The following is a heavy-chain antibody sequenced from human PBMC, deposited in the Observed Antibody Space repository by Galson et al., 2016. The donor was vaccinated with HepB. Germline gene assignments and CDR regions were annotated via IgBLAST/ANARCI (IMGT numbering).Heavy chain of an antibody. CDR2: IDPSDSYT. V-gene: IGHV5-10-1*01. J-gene: IGHJ6*02. CDR1: GYRFTSYW. D-gene: IGHD5-12*01. CDR3: ARYSRYSGYGYYYGMDV. Sequence: QSGAEVKKPGESLRISCKGSGYRFTSYWISWVRQMPGKGLEWMGRIDPSDSYTNYSPSFQGHVTISADKSIGTAYLQWSSLKASDTAMYYCARYSRYSGYGYYYGMDVWGQGTTVTVPS.